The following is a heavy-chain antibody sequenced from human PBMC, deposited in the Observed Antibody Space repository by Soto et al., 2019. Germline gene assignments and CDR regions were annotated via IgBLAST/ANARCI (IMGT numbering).Heavy chain of an antibody. J-gene: IGHJ3*02. D-gene: IGHD1-1*01. CDR1: GGSVSGANYY. V-gene: IGHV4-34*01. CDR2: MSHSGGT. CDR3: ARVERGTATTVVDAFDI. Sequence: QVQLQQWGAGLLKPSETLSLTCAVYGGSVSGANYYWSWIRQPPGKGLEWIGEMSHSGGTHFNPSLKSRVTISVDTSTNQCSLKMSSVTAAGTALYYCARVERGTATTVVDAFDIWGPGTMVTVSS.